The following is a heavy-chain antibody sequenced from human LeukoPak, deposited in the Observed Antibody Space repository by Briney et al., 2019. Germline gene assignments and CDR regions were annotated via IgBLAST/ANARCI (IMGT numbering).Heavy chain of an antibody. J-gene: IGHJ4*02. CDR2: FDPGDGET. CDR1: GYTLTELS. D-gene: IGHD6-13*01. CDR3: ATPGTAAGLYYFDY. Sequence: ASVKVSCKVSGYTLTELSMHWVRQAPGKGLEWMGGFDPGDGETIYAQKFQGRVTMTEDTSTDTAYMELSSLRSEDTAVYYCATPGTAAGLYYFDYWGQGTLVTVSS. V-gene: IGHV1-24*01.